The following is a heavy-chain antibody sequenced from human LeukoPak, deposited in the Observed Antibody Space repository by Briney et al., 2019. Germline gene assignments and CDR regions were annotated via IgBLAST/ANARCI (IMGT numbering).Heavy chain of an antibody. J-gene: IGHJ6*03. D-gene: IGHD2-2*01. V-gene: IGHV3-53*01. CDR2: IYSGGST. CDR1: GFTVSSNY. CDR3: ARGAGFYCSSTSCYYYYYMDV. Sequence: SGGSLRLSCAASGFTVSSNYMSWVRRAPGKGLEWVSVIYSGGSTYYADSVKGRFTISRDNSKNTLYLQMNSLRAEDTAVYYCARGAGFYCSSTSCYYYYYMDVWGKGTTVTISS.